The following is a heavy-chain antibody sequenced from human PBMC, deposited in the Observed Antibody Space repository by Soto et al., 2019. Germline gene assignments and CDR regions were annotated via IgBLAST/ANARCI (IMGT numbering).Heavy chain of an antibody. CDR2: IYPGDSDT. D-gene: IGHD6-19*01. V-gene: IGHV5-51*01. Sequence: LGESLKISCKGFGYSFNNKWIGWVRQMPGKGLEWMGVIYPGDSDTRYSPSFQGQVTISVDKSISTAYLQGSSLKASDTALYFCARRDRSGWFDAFDVWGQGTKVTVSS. CDR1: GYSFNNKW. J-gene: IGHJ3*01. CDR3: ARRDRSGWFDAFDV.